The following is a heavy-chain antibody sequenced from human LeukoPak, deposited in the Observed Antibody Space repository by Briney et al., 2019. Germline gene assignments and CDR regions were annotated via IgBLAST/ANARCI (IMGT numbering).Heavy chain of an antibody. D-gene: IGHD4-17*01. J-gene: IGHJ4*02. CDR2: IKSKTDGGTT. CDR1: GFTFSNAW. Sequence: GGSLRLSCAASGFTFSNAWMSWVRQAPGKGLEWVGRIKSKTDGGTTDYAAPGEGIFTISRNDSKNTLSLQMTSLKTEDTAVYYCTTGYSYGDGAGYWGQGTLVTVSS. CDR3: TTGYSYGDGAGY. V-gene: IGHV3-15*01.